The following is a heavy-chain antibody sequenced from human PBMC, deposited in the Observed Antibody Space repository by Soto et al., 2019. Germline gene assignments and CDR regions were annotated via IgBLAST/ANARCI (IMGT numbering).Heavy chain of an antibody. J-gene: IGHJ4*02. CDR2: INPGSRNR. CDR3: TEGEGGRSWFGGWIY. CDR1: GYTFNTYA. D-gene: IGHD3-10*01. Sequence: ASVKVSCKASGYTFNTYAIQWVRQAPGQRREWMGWINPGSRNRKYSQTFQGSLTLSGDTSATTAFMELSGLTFEDTAVYYCTEGEGGRSWFGGWIYWGQGTLVTVSS. V-gene: IGHV1-3*01.